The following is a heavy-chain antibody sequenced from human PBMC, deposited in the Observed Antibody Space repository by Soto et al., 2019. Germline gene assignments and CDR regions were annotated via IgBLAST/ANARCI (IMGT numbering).Heavy chain of an antibody. CDR1: GFTFSDYF. V-gene: IGHV3-11*01. Sequence: QVQLVESGGGLVKAGESLTLSCAASGFTFSDYFMTWIRQAPGKGLEWVSYVTTDTIHYADAVKGRFTLSRDSAKNSLYLQMINLSAEDTGVYYCARDRMVFNYWGQGALVTVSS. D-gene: IGHD2-8*01. CDR2: VTTDTI. CDR3: ARDRMVFNY. J-gene: IGHJ4*02.